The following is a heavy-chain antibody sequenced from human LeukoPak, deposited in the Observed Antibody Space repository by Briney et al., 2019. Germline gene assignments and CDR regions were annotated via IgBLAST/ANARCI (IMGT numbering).Heavy chain of an antibody. CDR2: IYYSGST. CDR3: ARHDYYGSGSQDW. V-gene: IGHV4-39*01. J-gene: IGHJ4*02. Sequence: SETLSLTCTVSGGSISSSSYYWGWIRQPPGKGLEWIGSIYYSGSTYYNPSLKSRVTISVDTSKNQFSLKLSSVTAADTAVYYCARHDYYGSGSQDWWGQGTLVTVSS. CDR1: GGSISSSSYY. D-gene: IGHD3-10*01.